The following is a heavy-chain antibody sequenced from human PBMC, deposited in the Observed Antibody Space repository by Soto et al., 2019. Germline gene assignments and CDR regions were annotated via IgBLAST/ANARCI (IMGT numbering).Heavy chain of an antibody. CDR1: GGSIYTYY. CDR2: IYNGGNT. J-gene: IGHJ4*02. CDR3: ATGLIVGAPDY. Sequence: SETLSLTCNVSGGSIYTYYWNWIRQSPGKGLEWIAYIYNGGNTNYNPSLKSRLTISGDTSKNQFSLKLNSVTAADTAVYYCATGLIVGAPDYWGQGTLVTVSS. D-gene: IGHD1-26*01. V-gene: IGHV4-59*01.